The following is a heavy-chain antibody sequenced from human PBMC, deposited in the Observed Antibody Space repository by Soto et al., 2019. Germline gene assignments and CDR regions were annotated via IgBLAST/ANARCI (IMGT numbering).Heavy chain of an antibody. CDR3: ARNGLYDYVWGSYRPLSNRFDP. J-gene: IGHJ5*02. CDR1: GGSFSGYY. D-gene: IGHD3-16*02. CDR2: INHSGST. Sequence: PSETLSLTCAVYGGSFSGYYWSWIRQPPGKGLEWIGEINHSGSTNYNPSLKSRVTISVDTSKNQFSLKLSSVTAADTAVYYCARNGLYDYVWGSYRPLSNRFDPWGQGTLVTVSS. V-gene: IGHV4-34*01.